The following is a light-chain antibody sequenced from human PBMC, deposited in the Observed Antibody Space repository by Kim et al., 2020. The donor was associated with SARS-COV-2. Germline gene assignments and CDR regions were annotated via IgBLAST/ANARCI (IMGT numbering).Light chain of an antibody. CDR2: GAS. J-gene: IGKJ2*01. CDR3: QQYGTSPYT. CDR1: QSVSRSE. V-gene: IGKV3-20*01. Sequence: LSPGEIASLSCRASQSVSRSELAWYQQKVGQTPRLLIYGASNRASGIPDRFSGSGSGTEFSLTISRLEPEDFAVYYCQQYGTSPYTFGQGTKLEI.